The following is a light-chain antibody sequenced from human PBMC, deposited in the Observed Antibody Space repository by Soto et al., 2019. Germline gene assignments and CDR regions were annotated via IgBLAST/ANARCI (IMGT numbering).Light chain of an antibody. CDR2: EGS. CDR3: SSYAGSGTFYV. J-gene: IGLJ1*01. V-gene: IGLV2-23*01. Sequence: QSALTQPASVSGSPGQSITISCTGTSSDVGSYNLVSWYQQHPGKAPKLMIYEGSKRPSGVSSRFSGSKSGNTASLTISGLQAEDEADYYCSSYAGSGTFYVFGTGTKVTLL. CDR1: SSDVGSYNL.